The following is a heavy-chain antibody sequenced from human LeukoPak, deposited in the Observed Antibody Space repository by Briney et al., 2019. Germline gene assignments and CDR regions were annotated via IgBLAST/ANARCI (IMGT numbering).Heavy chain of an antibody. V-gene: IGHV4-59*12. J-gene: IGHJ4*02. CDR2: IYYSGST. Sequence: SETLSLTCTVSGGSISSYYWSWIRQPPGKGLEWIGYIYYSGSTNYNPSLQSRVTMSVDTSKNQFSLKLSSVTAADTAVYYCARDGVTTADTLDYWGQGTLVTVSS. CDR3: ARDGVTTADTLDY. D-gene: IGHD4-17*01. CDR1: GGSISSYY.